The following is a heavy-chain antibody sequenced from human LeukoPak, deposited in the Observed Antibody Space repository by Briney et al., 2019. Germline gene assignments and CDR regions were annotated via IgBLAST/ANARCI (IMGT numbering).Heavy chain of an antibody. D-gene: IGHD6-19*01. CDR3: AGEIALAGTGGAFDM. CDR1: GYSFSNSW. CDR2: IYPADSNT. Sequence: GESLKISCKGSGYSFSNSWIGWVRQMPGKGLEWMGIIYPADSNTRYRPPFQGQVTISADKSISTAYLQWSSLKASDTAIYYCAGEIALAGTGGAFDMWGQGTMVTVSS. J-gene: IGHJ3*02. V-gene: IGHV5-51*01.